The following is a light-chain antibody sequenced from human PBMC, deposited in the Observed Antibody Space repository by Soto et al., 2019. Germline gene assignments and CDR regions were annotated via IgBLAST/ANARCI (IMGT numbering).Light chain of an antibody. J-gene: IGLJ1*01. V-gene: IGLV3-9*01. CDR3: QVWDSSTHV. CDR2: RDS. Sequence: SYELTQPLSVSVALGQTARITCGGNNIGSKNVHWYQQKPGQAPVLVIYRDSNRPSGIPERCSGSNSGNTATLTISRAQAGDEADYYCQVWDSSTHVFGTGTKVTVL. CDR1: NIGSKN.